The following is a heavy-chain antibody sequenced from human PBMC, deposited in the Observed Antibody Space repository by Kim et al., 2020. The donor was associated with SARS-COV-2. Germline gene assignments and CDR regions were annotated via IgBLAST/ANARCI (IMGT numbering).Heavy chain of an antibody. J-gene: IGHJ4*02. V-gene: IGHV1-24*01. CDR1: GYTLTELS. CDR3: ATDASLQTLFDY. Sequence: ASVKVSCKVSGYTLTELSMHWVRQAPGKGLEWMGGFDPEDGETIYAQKFQGRVTMTEDTSTDTAYMELSSLRSEDTAVYYCATDASLQTLFDYWGQGTLVTVSS. CDR2: FDPEDGET. D-gene: IGHD4-4*01.